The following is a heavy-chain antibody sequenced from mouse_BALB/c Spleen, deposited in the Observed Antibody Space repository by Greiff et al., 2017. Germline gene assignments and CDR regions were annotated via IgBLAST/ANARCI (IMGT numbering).Heavy chain of an antibody. J-gene: IGHJ2*01. CDR3: TRSMVTTGKDY. V-gene: IGHV1S22*01. Sequence: LQQPGSELVRPGASVKLSCKASGYTFTSYWMHWVKQRPGQGLEWIGNIYPGSGSTNYDEKFKSKATLTVDTSSSTAYMQLSSLTSEDSAVYYCTRSMVTTGKDYWGQGTTLTVSS. D-gene: IGHD2-1*01. CDR1: GYTFTSYW. CDR2: IYPGSGST.